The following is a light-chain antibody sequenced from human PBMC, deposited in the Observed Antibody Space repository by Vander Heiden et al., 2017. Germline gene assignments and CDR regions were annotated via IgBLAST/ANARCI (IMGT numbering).Light chain of an antibody. V-gene: IGKV1-39*01. Sequence: IQMTQSPSSLSASLGARFTITCRTSQNIATYLNWYQQKPGKAPKLLMYGASSLQSGVPSRFSGSGSGTDFTLTINSLQPEDFATYYCQQSYSTPYTFGQGTKLEI. CDR3: QQSYSTPYT. J-gene: IGKJ2*01. CDR2: GAS. CDR1: QNIATY.